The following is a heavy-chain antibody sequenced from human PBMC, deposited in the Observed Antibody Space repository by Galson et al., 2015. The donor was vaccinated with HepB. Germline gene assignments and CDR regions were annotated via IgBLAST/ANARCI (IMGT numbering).Heavy chain of an antibody. CDR3: AGTPPDY. V-gene: IGHV3-21*01. CDR2: ISSSGNYI. J-gene: IGHJ4*02. CDR1: GFTFSGYS. Sequence: SLRLSCAASGFTFSGYSMNWVRQAPGKGLEWVSSISSSGNYIYYADSVRGRFTISRDNAKNSLYLQMNSLRAEDTAVYYCAGTPPDYWGQGTLVTVSP.